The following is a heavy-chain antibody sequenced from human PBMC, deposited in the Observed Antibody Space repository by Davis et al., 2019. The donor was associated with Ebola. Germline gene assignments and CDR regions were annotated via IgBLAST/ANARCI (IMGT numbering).Heavy chain of an antibody. D-gene: IGHD3-10*01. CDR2: ISAYNGNT. CDR3: ASSGNIAPTGRY. Sequence: ASVKVSCKASGYTFTSYGISWVRQAPGQGLEWMGWISAYNGNTNYAQKLQGRVTMTRDTSTSTVYMELSSLRSEDTAVYYCASSGNIAPTGRYWGQGTLVTVSS. J-gene: IGHJ4*02. V-gene: IGHV1-18*04. CDR1: GYTFTSYG.